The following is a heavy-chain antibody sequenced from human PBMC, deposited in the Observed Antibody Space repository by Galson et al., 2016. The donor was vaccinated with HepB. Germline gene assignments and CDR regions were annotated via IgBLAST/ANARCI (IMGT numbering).Heavy chain of an antibody. CDR2: IGTDSSYT. D-gene: IGHD3-3*01. CDR1: GFTFSDYY. CDR3: AARGGYYAIYFYGMDV. Sequence: SLRLSCAASGFTFSDYYMTWIRQAPGKGLEWVSYIGTDSSYTVYADSVKGRFTISRDNAENSVYLQMNSLTAEDSGVYYCAARGGYYAIYFYGMDVWGQGTSVTVSS. V-gene: IGHV3-11*06. J-gene: IGHJ6*02.